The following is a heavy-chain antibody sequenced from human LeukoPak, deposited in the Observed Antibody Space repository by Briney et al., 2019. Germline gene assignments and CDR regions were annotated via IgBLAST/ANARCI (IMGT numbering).Heavy chain of an antibody. CDR1: GFTFSSYA. Sequence: GGSLRLSCAASGFTFSSYAMGWIRQAPGKGLEWVSYISSSSSYTNCADSVKGRFTISRDNAKNSLYLQMNSLRAEDTAVYYCARGSGTGSPIDYWGQGTLVTVSS. CDR3: ARGSGTGSPIDY. D-gene: IGHD1-14*01. CDR2: ISSSSSYT. J-gene: IGHJ4*02. V-gene: IGHV3-11*06.